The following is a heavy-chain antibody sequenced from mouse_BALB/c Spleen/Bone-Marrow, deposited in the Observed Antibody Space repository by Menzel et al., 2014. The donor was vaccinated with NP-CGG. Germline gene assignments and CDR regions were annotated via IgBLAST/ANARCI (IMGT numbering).Heavy chain of an antibody. V-gene: IGHV5-9-3*01. D-gene: IGHD2-3*01. J-gene: IGHJ2*01. Sequence: EVMLVESGGNLVKPGGSLKLSCAASGFTFSSYAMSWVRQTPEKRLEWVATIRSGGSYTYYPDSVKGRFTISRDNAKSPLYLQMRSLRSEDTAMYYCARQGDGYYDYWGQGTTLTVSS. CDR2: IRSGGSYT. CDR3: ARQGDGYYDY. CDR1: GFTFSSYA.